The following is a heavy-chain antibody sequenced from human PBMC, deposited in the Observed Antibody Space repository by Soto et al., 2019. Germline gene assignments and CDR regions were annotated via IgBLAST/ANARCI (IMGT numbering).Heavy chain of an antibody. V-gene: IGHV4-30-4*01. CDR1: GGSISGGVHS. D-gene: IGHD2-2*01. J-gene: IGHJ2*01. CDR2: IFDSGST. CDR3: AREIMPLTNDWYFDL. Sequence: QVQLQESGPGLVKPSETLSLTCTVSGGSISGGVHSWSWIRQPPGKGLAWIGNIFDSGSTYYNPSLKSRLTISVDTSKNQFSRRLSSVTAADTAVYYCAREIMPLTNDWYFDLWGRGTLVTVSS.